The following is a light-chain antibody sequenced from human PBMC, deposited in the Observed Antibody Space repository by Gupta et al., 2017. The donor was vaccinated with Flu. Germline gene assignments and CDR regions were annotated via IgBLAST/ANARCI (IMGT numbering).Light chain of an antibody. CDR3: AAWDDSVSGPKWV. J-gene: IGLJ3*02. CDR2: RND. Sequence: QSVLTQSPSASGTPGQRVTISCSGSSPNIGSNYVYWYQQLPGTAPKVLIYRNDQRPSGVPDRFSGSKSGTSASLAISGLRSEDEADYYCAAWDDSVSGPKWVLGGGTKLTVL. V-gene: IGLV1-47*01. CDR1: SPNIGSNY.